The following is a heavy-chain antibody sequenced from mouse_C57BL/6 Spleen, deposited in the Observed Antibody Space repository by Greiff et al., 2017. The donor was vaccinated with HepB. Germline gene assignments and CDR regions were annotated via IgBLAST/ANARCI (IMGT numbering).Heavy chain of an antibody. J-gene: IGHJ2*01. CDR3: ARDCDYEYYFDY. V-gene: IGHV5-4*01. CDR1: GFTFSSYA. D-gene: IGHD2-4*01. CDR2: ISDGGSYT. Sequence: EVKVVESGGGLVKPGGSLKLSCAASGFTFSSYAMSWVRQTPEERLEWVATISDGGSYTYYPDNVKGRFTISRDNAKNNLYLQMSHLKSEDTAMYYCARDCDYEYYFDYWGQGTTLTVSS.